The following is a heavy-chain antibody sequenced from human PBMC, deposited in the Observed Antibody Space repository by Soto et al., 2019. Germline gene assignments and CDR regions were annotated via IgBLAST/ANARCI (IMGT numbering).Heavy chain of an antibody. CDR2: IYYSGST. CDR3: AKHTPAISISDH. CDR1: GGSISSSSYY. Sequence: SETLSLTCTVSGGSISSSSYYWGWIRQPPGKGLEWIGSIYYSGSTYYNPSLKSRVTISVDTSKNQFSLKLSSVTAADTAVYYCAKHTPAISISDHWGQGTLVTVSS. V-gene: IGHV4-39*01. D-gene: IGHD2-15*01. J-gene: IGHJ4*02.